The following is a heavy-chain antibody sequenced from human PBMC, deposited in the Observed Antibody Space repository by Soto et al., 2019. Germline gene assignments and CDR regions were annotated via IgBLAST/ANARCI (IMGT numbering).Heavy chain of an antibody. CDR3: AKDRRTIFGVVIIPDYYYGMDV. D-gene: IGHD3-3*01. Sequence: GGSLRLSCAASGFTFSSYGMHWVRQAPGKGLEWAAVISYDGSNKYYADSVKGRFTISRDNSKNTLYLQMNSLRAEDTAVYYCAKDRRTIFGVVIIPDYYYGMDVWGQGTTVTVSS. V-gene: IGHV3-30*18. CDR2: ISYDGSNK. CDR1: GFTFSSYG. J-gene: IGHJ6*02.